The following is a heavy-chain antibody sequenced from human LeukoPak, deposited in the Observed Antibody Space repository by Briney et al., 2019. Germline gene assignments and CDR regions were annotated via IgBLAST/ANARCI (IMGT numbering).Heavy chain of an antibody. CDR3: ARDALWLAADY. D-gene: IGHD6-19*01. CDR1: GGSLSSYY. Sequence: SETLCLTRVVSGGSLSSYYWRWMREPAGRGLEWIVRIYTSGSTNYNPSLKGRVTRSVATSKNQFSLKLSSVTAADTAVYYCARDALWLAADYWGQGTLVTVSS. CDR2: IYTSGST. V-gene: IGHV4-4*07. J-gene: IGHJ4*02.